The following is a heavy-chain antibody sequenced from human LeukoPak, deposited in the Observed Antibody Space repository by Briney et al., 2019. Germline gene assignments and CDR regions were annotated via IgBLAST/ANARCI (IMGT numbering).Heavy chain of an antibody. V-gene: IGHV4-4*09. Sequence: SETLSLTCTVSDGSISNSFWNWVRQPPGKGLEWLGYIHTSGTTNYNPSLKSRIALSIDTSKNQFSLKLSSVTAADTAVYYCAGGYYYYYMDVWGKGTTVTVSS. CDR2: IHTSGTT. CDR1: DGSISNSF. CDR3: AGGYYYYYMDV. J-gene: IGHJ6*03.